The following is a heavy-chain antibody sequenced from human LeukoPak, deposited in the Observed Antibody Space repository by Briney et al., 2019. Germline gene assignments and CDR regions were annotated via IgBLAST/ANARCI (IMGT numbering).Heavy chain of an antibody. D-gene: IGHD2-21*01. CDR2: IKEDGSEI. CDR1: GFTFSNYW. Sequence: GGSLRLSCAASGFTFSNYWMSWVRQAPGKGLEWVANIKEDGSEIYYVDSVKGRFTISRDNAKNSLYLQMSSLRAEDTAVYYCATQFWWAAVVGPPLVCWGRGSLVTVSS. J-gene: IGHJ4*02. V-gene: IGHV3-7*05. CDR3: ATQFWWAAVVGPPLVC.